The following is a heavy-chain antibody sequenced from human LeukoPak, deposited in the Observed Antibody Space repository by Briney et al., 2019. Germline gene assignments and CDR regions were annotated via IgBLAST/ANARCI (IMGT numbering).Heavy chain of an antibody. CDR1: DGSFSGYY. D-gene: IGHD6-13*01. CDR2: ISSSSYI. Sequence: ETLSLTCAVYDGSFSGYYWSWIRWPPGKGLEWVSSISSSSYIYYADSVKGRFTISRDNAKNSLYLQMNSLRAEDTAVYYCARGRESSSWYTGWFDPWGQGTLVTVSS. J-gene: IGHJ5*02. CDR3: ARGRESSSWYTGWFDP. V-gene: IGHV3-69-1*01.